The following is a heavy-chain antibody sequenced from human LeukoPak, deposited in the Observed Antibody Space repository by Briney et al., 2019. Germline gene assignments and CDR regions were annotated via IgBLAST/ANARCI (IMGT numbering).Heavy chain of an antibody. CDR2: IYYSGST. CDR3: ARERWDSSGLDY. J-gene: IGHJ4*02. V-gene: IGHV4-39*07. D-gene: IGHD3-22*01. CDR1: GGSISGSSYY. Sequence: SETLSLTCTVSGGSISGSSYYWGWIRQPPGKGLEWIGSIYYSGSTYYNPSLKSRVTISVDTSKNQFSLKLSSVTAADTAVYYCARERWDSSGLDYWGQGTLVTVSS.